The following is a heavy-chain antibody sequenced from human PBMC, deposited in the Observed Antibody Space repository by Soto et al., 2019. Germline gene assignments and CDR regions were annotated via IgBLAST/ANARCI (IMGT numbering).Heavy chain of an antibody. J-gene: IGHJ6*02. CDR1: GYSFTSYW. Sequence: GESLKISCKGSGYSFTSYWIGGVRQMPGKGLEWMGIIYPGDSDTRYSPSFQGQVTISADKSISTAYLQWSSLKASDTAMYYCARAGIAARRGFYYYGMDVWGQGTTVTVSS. CDR3: ARAGIAARRGFYYYGMDV. V-gene: IGHV5-51*01. CDR2: IYPGDSDT. D-gene: IGHD6-6*01.